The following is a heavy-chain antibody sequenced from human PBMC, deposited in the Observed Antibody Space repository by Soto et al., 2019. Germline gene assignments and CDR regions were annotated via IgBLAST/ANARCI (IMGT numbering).Heavy chain of an antibody. CDR1: GYSFTSYW. D-gene: IGHD3-9*01. CDR3: ARHVYYDVLKKNY. CDR2: IYPGDSDT. V-gene: IGHV5-51*01. J-gene: IGHJ4*02. Sequence: PXXSLKISFKGSGYSFTSYWISWVPQMPGKGLEWMGIIYPGDSDTRYSPSFQGQVTISADKSISTAYLEWSSLKASDTAIYYCARHVYYDVLKKNYWGQGTLVTVSS.